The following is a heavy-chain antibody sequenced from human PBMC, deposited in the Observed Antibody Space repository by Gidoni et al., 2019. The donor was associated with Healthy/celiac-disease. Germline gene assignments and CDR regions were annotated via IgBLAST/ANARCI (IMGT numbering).Heavy chain of an antibody. CDR2: IKSKTDGGTT. Sequence: EVQLVESGGGLVKPGGSLRLSCAASGFTFRNAWMSWVRQAPGKGLEWVGRIKSKTDGGTTDYAAPVKGRFTISRDDSKNTLYLQMNSLKTEDTAVYYCTTAVRYYYYYYMDVWGKGTTVTVSS. CDR3: TTAVRYYYYYYMDV. V-gene: IGHV3-15*01. J-gene: IGHJ6*03. CDR1: GFTFRNAW.